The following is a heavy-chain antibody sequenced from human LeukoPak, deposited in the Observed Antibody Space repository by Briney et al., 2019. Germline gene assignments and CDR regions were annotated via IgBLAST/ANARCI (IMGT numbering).Heavy chain of an antibody. J-gene: IGHJ6*02. CDR2: IYSDDST. V-gene: IGHV3-66*01. Sequence: GGSLRLSCAASGFTVSSNYMSWVRQAPGKGLEWVSIIYSDDSTYYADSVKGRFTISRDNSMNTLYLQMNSLRVDDTAVYYCAREQVVVGRGYYGMDVWGQGTTVTVSS. CDR1: GFTVSSNY. D-gene: IGHD2-2*01. CDR3: AREQVVVGRGYYGMDV.